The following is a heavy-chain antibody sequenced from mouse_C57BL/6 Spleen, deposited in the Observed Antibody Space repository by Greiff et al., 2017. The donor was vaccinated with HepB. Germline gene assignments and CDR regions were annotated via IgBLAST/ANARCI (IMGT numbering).Heavy chain of an antibody. V-gene: IGHV1-81*01. CDR3: ARYYYGSSSFAY. CDR2: IYPRSGNT. CDR1: GYTFTSYG. J-gene: IGHJ3*01. D-gene: IGHD1-1*01. Sequence: VQLQQSGAELARPGASVKLSCKASGYTFTSYGISWVMQSTGQGLEWIGEIYPRSGNTYYNEKFKGKATLTADKSSSTAYMELRSLTSEDSAVYFCARYYYGSSSFAYWGQGTLVTVSA.